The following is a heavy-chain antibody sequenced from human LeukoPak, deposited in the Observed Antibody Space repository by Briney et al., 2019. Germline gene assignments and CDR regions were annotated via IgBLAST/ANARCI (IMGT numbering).Heavy chain of an antibody. J-gene: IGHJ4*02. Sequence: GGSLRLSCTASGFTFSGHWIHWVRQPPGMGLVWVSRINERGTDSMYAESVKGRFTISRDNAKNTVYLQMNSLRAEDTAVYYCATPIGAYSGSYPFDYWGQGTLVTVSS. CDR3: ATPIGAYSGSYPFDY. CDR2: INERGTDS. D-gene: IGHD1-26*01. CDR1: GFTFSGHW. V-gene: IGHV3-74*03.